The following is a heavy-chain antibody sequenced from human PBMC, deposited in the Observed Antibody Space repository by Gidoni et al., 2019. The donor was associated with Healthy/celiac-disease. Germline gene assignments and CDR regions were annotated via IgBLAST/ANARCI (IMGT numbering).Heavy chain of an antibody. D-gene: IGHD3-22*01. CDR3: ARDRYDSSGYWGFDY. Sequence: QLQLQESGPGLVKPSETLSLTCTVSGGSLSSSSYYWGWIRQPPGKGLEWIGSIYYSGSTYYNPSLKSRVTISVDTSKNQFSLKLSSVTAADTAVYYCARDRYDSSGYWGFDYWGQGTLVTVSS. CDR1: GGSLSSSSYY. CDR2: IYYSGST. J-gene: IGHJ4*02. V-gene: IGHV4-39*07.